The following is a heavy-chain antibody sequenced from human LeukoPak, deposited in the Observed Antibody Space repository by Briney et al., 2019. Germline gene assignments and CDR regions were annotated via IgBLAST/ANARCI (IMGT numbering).Heavy chain of an antibody. CDR1: GGSISGYY. D-gene: IGHD6-19*01. J-gene: IGHJ4*02. V-gene: IGHV4-59*01. CDR2: INYSGST. CDR3: ARAGSSGWYGIDS. Sequence: PSETLSLTCTVSGGSISGYYWSWIRQPPGKGLEWIGYINYSGSTNYNPSLKSRVTISVDTSKNQLSLKLASVTAADTAVYYCARAGSSGWYGIDSWGQGTLVTVSS.